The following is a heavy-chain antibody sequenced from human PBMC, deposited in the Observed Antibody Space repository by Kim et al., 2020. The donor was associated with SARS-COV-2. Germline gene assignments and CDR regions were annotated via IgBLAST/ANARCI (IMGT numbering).Heavy chain of an antibody. D-gene: IGHD1-1*01. CDR3: ARAWIPTHPNDAFDI. J-gene: IGHJ3*02. CDR1: GYTFTSYY. Sequence: ASVKVSCKASGYTFTSYYMHWVRQAPGQGLEWMGIINPSGGSTSYAQKFQGRVTMTRDTSTSTVYMELSSLRSEDTAVYYCARAWIPTHPNDAFDIWGQGTMVTVSS. CDR2: INPSGGST. V-gene: IGHV1-46*01.